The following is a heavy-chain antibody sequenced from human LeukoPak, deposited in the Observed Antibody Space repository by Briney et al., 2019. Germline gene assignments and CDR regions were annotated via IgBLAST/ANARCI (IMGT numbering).Heavy chain of an antibody. Sequence: GRSLRLSCAASGFTFDDYAVHWVRQAPGKGLEWVSGISWNSGSIGYADSVKGRFTISRDNAKNSLYLQMNSLRAEDTALYYCAKEGLDYWGQGTLVTVSS. J-gene: IGHJ4*02. V-gene: IGHV3-9*01. CDR3: AKEGLDY. CDR2: ISWNSGSI. CDR1: GFTFDDYA.